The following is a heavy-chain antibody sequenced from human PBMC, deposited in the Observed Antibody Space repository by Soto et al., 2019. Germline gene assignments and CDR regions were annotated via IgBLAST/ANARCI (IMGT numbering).Heavy chain of an antibody. Sequence: GESLKISCQAFEYSFRIYWISWVRQKPGGGLEWTGRVDPNDSFATYSPSFEGHVSISVDKSTNIVYLQWRSLRASDTATYYCARHQSGSGNSNFDFWGQGTPVTVSS. J-gene: IGHJ4*02. V-gene: IGHV5-10-1*01. CDR3: ARHQSGSGNSNFDF. D-gene: IGHD3-10*01. CDR1: EYSFRIYW. CDR2: VDPNDSFA.